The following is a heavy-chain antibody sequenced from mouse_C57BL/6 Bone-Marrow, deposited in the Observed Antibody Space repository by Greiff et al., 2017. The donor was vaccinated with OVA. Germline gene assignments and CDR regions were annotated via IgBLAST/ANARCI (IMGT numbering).Heavy chain of an antibody. CDR2: IYPGSGST. CDR3: AGRYDCDGFAY. D-gene: IGHD2-4*01. J-gene: IGHJ3*01. V-gene: IGHV1-55*01. Sequence: QVQLQQPGAELVKPGASVKMSCKASGYTFTSYWITWVKQRPGQGLEWIGDIYPGSGSTNYNEKFKSKAPLTVATSSSTAYMQLSSLTTEDAAVYYCAGRYDCDGFAYWGQGTLVTVSA. CDR1: GYTFTSYW.